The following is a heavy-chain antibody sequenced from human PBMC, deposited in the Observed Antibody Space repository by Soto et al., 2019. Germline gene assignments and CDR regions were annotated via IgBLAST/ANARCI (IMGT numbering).Heavy chain of an antibody. D-gene: IGHD1-26*01. V-gene: IGHV3-48*03. CDR1: GFTFSRYE. CDR3: ARGGSGSYFWYFDL. J-gene: IGHJ2*01. Sequence: QPGGSLRLSCADSGFTFSRYEMNWVRQAPGEGLEWVSYISSSSSTLYYADSVKGRFTISRDNAKNSLYLQMNSLRAEDTAVYYCARGGSGSYFWYFDLWGRGTLVTVSS. CDR2: ISSSSSTL.